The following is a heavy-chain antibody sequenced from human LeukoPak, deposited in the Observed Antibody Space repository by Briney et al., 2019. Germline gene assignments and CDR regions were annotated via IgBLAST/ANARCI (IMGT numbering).Heavy chain of an antibody. V-gene: IGHV3-11*04. CDR2: ISSGGTII. J-gene: IGHJ3*02. CDR3: ARDLNGDYPEDSLDI. Sequence: PRGSLRLSCAASGFTLSDYYMSWLRQAPGKGLEWVSYISSGGTIIYYGDSVKGRFTISRDSAKNSLSLQMNSLRPEDTAVYYCARDLNGDYPEDSLDIWGQGTMVTVS. CDR1: GFTLSDYY. D-gene: IGHD4-17*01.